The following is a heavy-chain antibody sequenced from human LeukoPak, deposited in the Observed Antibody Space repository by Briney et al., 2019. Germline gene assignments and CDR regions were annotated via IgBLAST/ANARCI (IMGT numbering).Heavy chain of an antibody. D-gene: IGHD3-22*01. CDR2: ISGSGGST. J-gene: IGHJ4*02. Sequence: GGSLRLSCAASGFTFSSYAMSWVRQAPGKGLEWVSAISGSGGSTYYADSVKGRFTISRDNSKNTLYLQMNSLRAEDTAVYYCAKHSDSSGYFTSSFDYWGQGTLVTVSS. CDR1: GFTFSSYA. V-gene: IGHV3-23*01. CDR3: AKHSDSSGYFTSSFDY.